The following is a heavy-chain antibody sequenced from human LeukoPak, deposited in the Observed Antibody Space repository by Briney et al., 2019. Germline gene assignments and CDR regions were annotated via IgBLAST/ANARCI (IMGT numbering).Heavy chain of an antibody. D-gene: IGHD1-1*01. CDR3: ARGGSGTVPTY. V-gene: IGHV1-46*01. Sequence: ASVKVSCKASGYTFTSYYMHWVRQAPGQGLEWMGIINPSGGSTSYAQKFQGRVTMTRDTSTSTVYMELSTLRSENTAVNYWARGGSGTVPTYGGEGTLVTVSS. CDR1: GYTFTSYY. J-gene: IGHJ4*02. CDR2: INPSGGST.